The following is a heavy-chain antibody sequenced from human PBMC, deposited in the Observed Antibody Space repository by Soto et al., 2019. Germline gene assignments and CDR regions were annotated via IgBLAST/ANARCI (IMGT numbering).Heavy chain of an antibody. D-gene: IGHD6-13*01. Sequence: EVQLVESGGGLVKPGGSLRLSCAASGFTFSSYSMNWVRQAPGKGLEWVSSISSSSSYIYYADSVKGRFTISRDNAKNSLYLQMNSLRAEDTAVYYCARGDPAAAGTAMGDYWGQGTLVTVPS. CDR2: ISSSSSYI. CDR1: GFTFSSYS. CDR3: ARGDPAAAGTAMGDY. V-gene: IGHV3-21*01. J-gene: IGHJ4*02.